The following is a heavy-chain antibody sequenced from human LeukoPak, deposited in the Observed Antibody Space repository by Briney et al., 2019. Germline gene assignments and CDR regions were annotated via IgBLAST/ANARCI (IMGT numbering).Heavy chain of an antibody. CDR3: ARDQLYWFDP. Sequence: GGSLRLSCAASGFTVSSNYMSWVRQAPGKGLEWVSVIYSGGSTYYPDSVKGRFTISRDNSKTTLYLQMNSLRAEDTAVYYCARDQLYWFDPWGQGTLVTVSS. D-gene: IGHD1-1*01. CDR2: IYSGGST. J-gene: IGHJ5*02. CDR1: GFTVSSNY. V-gene: IGHV3-66*01.